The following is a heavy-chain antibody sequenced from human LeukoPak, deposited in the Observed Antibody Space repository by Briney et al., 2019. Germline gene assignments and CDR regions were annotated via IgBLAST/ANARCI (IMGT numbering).Heavy chain of an antibody. J-gene: IGHJ6*02. Sequence: GGSLRLSCAASGFTFSSYWMSWVRHAPGKGLEWVGFIRSKDYGGTTEYAASVKGRFTISRDDSKSIAYLQMNSLKTEDTAVYYCTRDLYGSGSYFLYYYYYGMDVWGQGTTVTVSS. CDR1: GFTFSSYW. CDR2: IRSKDYGGTT. D-gene: IGHD3-10*01. CDR3: TRDLYGSGSYFLYYYYYGMDV. V-gene: IGHV3-49*04.